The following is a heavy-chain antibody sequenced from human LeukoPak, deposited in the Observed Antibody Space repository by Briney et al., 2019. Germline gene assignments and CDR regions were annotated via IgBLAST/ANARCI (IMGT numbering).Heavy chain of an antibody. D-gene: IGHD7-27*01. V-gene: IGHV4-38-2*02. J-gene: IGHJ2*01. Sequence: SETLSLTCTVSGYSISSGYYWGWIRQPPGKGLEWIGSIYHSGSTNYNPSLKSRVTISVDTSKNQFSLKLSSVTAADTAVYYCARDLLGTRAWYFDLWGRGTLVTVSS. CDR3: ARDLLGTRAWYFDL. CDR2: IYHSGST. CDR1: GYSISSGYY.